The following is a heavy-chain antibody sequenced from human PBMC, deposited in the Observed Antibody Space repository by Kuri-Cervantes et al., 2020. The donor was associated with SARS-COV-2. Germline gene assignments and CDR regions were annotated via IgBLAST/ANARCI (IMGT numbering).Heavy chain of an antibody. Sequence: SVKVSCKASGGTFSSYAISWVRQAPGQGLEWMGRIIPILGIANYAQKFQGRVTITADKSTSTAYMELSSLRSEDTAVYYCARVPRYCSSTSCLDYWGQGTLVTVSS. CDR2: IIPILGIA. CDR3: ARVPRYCSSTSCLDY. J-gene: IGHJ4*02. CDR1: GGTFSSYA. V-gene: IGHV1-69*04. D-gene: IGHD2-2*01.